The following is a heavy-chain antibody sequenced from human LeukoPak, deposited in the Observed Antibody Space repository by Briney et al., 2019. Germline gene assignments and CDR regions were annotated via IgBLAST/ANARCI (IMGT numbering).Heavy chain of an antibody. V-gene: IGHV3-53*04. Sequence: GGSLRLSCAASGFTVSSNYMSWVRQAPGKGLEWVSVIYSGGSTYYADSVKGRFTISRHNSKNTLYLQMNSLRAEDTAVYYCASQYCSGGSCYLHSYYYYGMDVWGQGTTVTVSS. CDR2: IYSGGST. CDR1: GFTVSSNY. D-gene: IGHD2-15*01. J-gene: IGHJ6*02. CDR3: ASQYCSGGSCYLHSYYYYGMDV.